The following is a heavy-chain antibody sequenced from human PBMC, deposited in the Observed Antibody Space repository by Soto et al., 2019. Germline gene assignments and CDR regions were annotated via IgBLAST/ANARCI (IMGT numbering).Heavy chain of an antibody. J-gene: IGHJ3*01. CDR2: ISYDGSNK. V-gene: IGHV3-30-3*01. D-gene: IGHD2-15*01. CDR1: GFTFSSYA. CDR3: ARRRKGRRYSRTDAF. Sequence: GGSLRLSCAASGFTFSSYAMHWVRQAPGKGLEWVAVISYDGSNKYYADSVKGRFTISRDNSKNTLYLQMNSLRAEDTAVYYCARRRKGRRYSRTDAF.